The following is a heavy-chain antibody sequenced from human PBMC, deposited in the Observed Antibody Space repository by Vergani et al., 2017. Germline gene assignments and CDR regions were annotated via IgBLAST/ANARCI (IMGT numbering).Heavy chain of an antibody. J-gene: IGHJ3*01. CDR1: GFTFSSYA. CDR3: ASGFSRENFDEI. Sequence: EVQLVESGGGLVQPGGSLRLSCAASGFTFSSYAMNWVRQAPGKGLEYVSAITYNGGSTYYANSVKGRFTVSRDNSKNTLFLQMDSLGPEDTAVYYCASGFSRENFDEIGGQGTKVIVSS. D-gene: IGHD2/OR15-2a*01. CDR2: ITYNGGST. V-gene: IGHV3-64*01.